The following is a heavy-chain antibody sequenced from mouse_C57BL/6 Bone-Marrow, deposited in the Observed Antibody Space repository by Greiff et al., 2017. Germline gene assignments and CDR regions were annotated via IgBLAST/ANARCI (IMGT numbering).Heavy chain of an antibody. CDR3: KITTGAY. CDR1: GFNIKDDY. D-gene: IGHD1-1*01. CDR2: IDPENGDT. V-gene: IGHV14-4*01. Sequence: VQLQQSGAELVRPGASVKLSCTASGFNIKDDYMHWVKQRPEQGLEWIGWIDPENGDTEYASKFQGKATITADTSSNTAYLQLSSLTSEDTAVXYCKITTGAYWGPGTLVTVSA. J-gene: IGHJ3*01.